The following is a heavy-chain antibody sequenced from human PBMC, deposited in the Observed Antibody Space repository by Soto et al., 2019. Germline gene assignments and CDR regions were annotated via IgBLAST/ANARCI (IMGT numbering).Heavy chain of an antibody. CDR2: ICHSGNT. J-gene: IGHJ5*02. Sequence: QLQLQESGSGLVKPSQTLSLTCTVSGGSITIGGYCWSWIRQPPGQGLEWIGYICHSGNTYYNPSLKSRLTTSLDRSKNQFSLNLSSVTAADTAGYYCASVWSGESTWFDPWGQGTLVTVSS. D-gene: IGHD3-10*01. CDR3: ASVWSGESTWFDP. CDR1: GGSITIGGYC. V-gene: IGHV4-30-2*01.